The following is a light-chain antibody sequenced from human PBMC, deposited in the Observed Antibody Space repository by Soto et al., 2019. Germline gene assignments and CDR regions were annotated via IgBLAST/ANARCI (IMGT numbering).Light chain of an antibody. CDR3: QQATSFPPT. Sequence: DIQMTQSPSSVSASVGDRVTITCRASQGISSWLAWCQQKPGKAPKLLIYAASSLQGGVPSRFSGSGFGTSFTLTISSLQPEDFGTYYCQQATSFPPTFGGGTKVEIK. J-gene: IGKJ4*01. CDR2: AAS. CDR1: QGISSW. V-gene: IGKV1-12*01.